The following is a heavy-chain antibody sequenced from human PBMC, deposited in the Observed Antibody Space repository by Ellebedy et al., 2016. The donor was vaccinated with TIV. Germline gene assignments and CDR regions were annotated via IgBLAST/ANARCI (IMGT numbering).Heavy chain of an antibody. Sequence: GESLKISXKGSGYSFTSYWISWVRQMPGKGLEWMGRIDPSDSYTNYSPSFQGHVTISADKSISTTYLQWSSLKASDTAMYYCARHAHLREGWGYSGRSRGYNWFDPWGQGTLVTVSS. CDR1: GYSFTSYW. CDR2: IDPSDSYT. J-gene: IGHJ5*02. D-gene: IGHD5-12*01. V-gene: IGHV5-10-1*01. CDR3: ARHAHLREGWGYSGRSRGYNWFDP.